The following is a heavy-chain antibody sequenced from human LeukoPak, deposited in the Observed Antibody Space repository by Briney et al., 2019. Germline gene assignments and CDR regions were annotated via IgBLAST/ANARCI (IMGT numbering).Heavy chain of an antibody. CDR2: IYYSGST. J-gene: IGHJ5*02. CDR1: GGSISSSSYY. D-gene: IGHD6-19*01. CDR3: ATSSSGWYNWFDP. V-gene: IGHV4-39*01. Sequence: PSETLSLTCTVSGGSISSSSYYWGWIRHPPGKGLEWTGSIYYSGSTYYNPSLKSRVTISVDTSKTQFSLKLSSVTAADTAVYYCATSSSGWYNWFDPWGQGTLVTVSS.